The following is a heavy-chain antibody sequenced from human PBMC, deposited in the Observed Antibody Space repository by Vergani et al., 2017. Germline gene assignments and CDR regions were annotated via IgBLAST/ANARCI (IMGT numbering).Heavy chain of an antibody. CDR3: ARVAPSNSEITPTAFDV. D-gene: IGHD5-24*01. CDR2: IRPYTGHT. J-gene: IGHJ3*01. V-gene: IGHV1-18*01. CDR1: SHTFQTYG. Sequence: QVQLVQSGAELKKPGASVSVSCKGSSHTFQTYGISWVRQAPGKGLEWMAWIRPYTGHTIYAQKFQDRVTMTAGTSTNTAYMELRSLRSDDTAVYFCARVAPSNSEITPTAFDVWGQGTMVTVSS.